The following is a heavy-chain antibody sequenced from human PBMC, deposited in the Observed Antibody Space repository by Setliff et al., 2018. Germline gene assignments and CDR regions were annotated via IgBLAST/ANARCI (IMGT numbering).Heavy chain of an antibody. CDR2: IHHRGST. Sequence: SETLSLTCTVSGGSISSGSYYWSWIRQPAGKGLEWIGSIHHRGSTYYNPSLKSRVTTLVDTSKNHFSLKLSSVTAADTAVYYCARQTGEQLVDYWGQGTLVTVSS. J-gene: IGHJ4*02. D-gene: IGHD6-6*01. V-gene: IGHV4-39*01. CDR1: GGSISSGSYY. CDR3: ARQTGEQLVDY.